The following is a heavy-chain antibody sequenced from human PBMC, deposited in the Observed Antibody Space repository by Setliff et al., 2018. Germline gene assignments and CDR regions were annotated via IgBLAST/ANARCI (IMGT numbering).Heavy chain of an antibody. CDR3: ARHYSNYVAQDDAFDI. CDR1: GYSFTSYW. V-gene: IGHV5-51*01. Sequence: PGESLKISCKGSGYSFTSYWIGWVRQMPGKGLEWMGIIYPGDSDTRCSPSFQGQVTISADKSISTAYLQWSSLKASDTAMHYCARHYSNYVAQDDAFDIWGQGTMVTVS. CDR2: IYPGDSDT. J-gene: IGHJ3*02. D-gene: IGHD4-4*01.